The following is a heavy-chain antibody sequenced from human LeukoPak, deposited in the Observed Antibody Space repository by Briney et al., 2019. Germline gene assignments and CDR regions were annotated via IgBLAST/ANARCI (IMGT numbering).Heavy chain of an antibody. V-gene: IGHV1-2*02. CDR3: ARMHLGDYYYYGMDV. J-gene: IGHJ6*02. CDR1: GYTFTSYV. CDR2: INPNSGGT. D-gene: IGHD3-16*01. Sequence: ASVKVSFKASGYTFTSYVINWVRQATGQGLEWMGWINPNSGGTNYAQKFQGRVTMTRDTSTSTAYMELSRLRSDDTAVYYCARMHLGDYYYYGMDVWGQGTTVTVSS.